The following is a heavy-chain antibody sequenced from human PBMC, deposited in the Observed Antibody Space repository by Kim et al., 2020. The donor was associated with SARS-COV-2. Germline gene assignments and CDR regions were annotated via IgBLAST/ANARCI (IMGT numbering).Heavy chain of an antibody. CDR1: GFTFGDYA. J-gene: IGHJ4*02. CDR3: AKALLWFGELLSENYFDY. CDR2: ISWNSGSI. Sequence: GGSLRLSCAASGFTFGDYAMHWVRQAPGKGLEWVSGISWNSGSIGYADSVKGRFTISRDNAKNSLYLQMNSLRAEDTALYYCAKALLWFGELLSENYFDYWGQGTLVTVSS. D-gene: IGHD3-10*01. V-gene: IGHV3-9*01.